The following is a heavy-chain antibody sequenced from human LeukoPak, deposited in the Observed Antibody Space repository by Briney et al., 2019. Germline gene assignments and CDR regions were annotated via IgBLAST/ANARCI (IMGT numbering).Heavy chain of an antibody. D-gene: IGHD6-13*01. Sequence: GGSLRLSCAASGFTFSSYGMHWVRQAPGKGLEWVAVISYDGSNKYYADSVKGRFTISRDNSKNTLYLQMNSLRAEDTAVYYCAKDGSISWDWYFDLWGRGTLVTVSS. CDR1: GFTFSSYG. CDR2: ISYDGSNK. V-gene: IGHV3-30*18. CDR3: AKDGSISWDWYFDL. J-gene: IGHJ2*01.